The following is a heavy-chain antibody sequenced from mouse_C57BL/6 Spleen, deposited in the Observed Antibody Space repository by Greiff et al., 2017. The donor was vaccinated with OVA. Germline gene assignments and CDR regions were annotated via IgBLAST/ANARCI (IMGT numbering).Heavy chain of an antibody. Sequence: EVQLVESGGGLVKPGGSLKLSCAASGFTFSSYTMSWVRQTPEKRLEWVATISGGGGNTYYPDSVKGRFTISRDNAKNTLYLQMSSLRSEDTALYYCARQTPYYFDDWGQGTTLTVSS. CDR1: GFTFSSYT. CDR2: ISGGGGNT. CDR3: ARQTPYYFDD. V-gene: IGHV5-9*01. J-gene: IGHJ2*01.